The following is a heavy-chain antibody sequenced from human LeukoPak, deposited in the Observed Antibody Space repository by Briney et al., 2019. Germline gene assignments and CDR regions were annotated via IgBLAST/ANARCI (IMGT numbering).Heavy chain of an antibody. CDR1: GFTVSSNY. J-gene: IGHJ4*02. Sequence: GGSLRLSCAASGFTVSSNYMSWVRQAPGKGLDWVSVIYNGGRTYYADSVKGRFTISTDNSKNTLYLQMNSLRAEDTAIYYCAVGYFDWLPMIYWGQGTRVTVSS. V-gene: IGHV3-53*01. D-gene: IGHD3-9*01. CDR3: AVGYFDWLPMIY. CDR2: IYNGGRT.